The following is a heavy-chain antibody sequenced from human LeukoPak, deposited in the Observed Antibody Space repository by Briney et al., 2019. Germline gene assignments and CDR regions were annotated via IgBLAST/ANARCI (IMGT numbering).Heavy chain of an antibody. CDR2: INHSGST. J-gene: IGHJ4*02. CDR3: ARGGSLSFWYYFDY. CDR1: GGSFSSYY. Sequence: SETLSLTCAVSGGSFSSYYWSWIRQPPGKGLEWIGEINHSGSTNYNPSLKSRVTISVDTSKNQFSLKLSSVTAADTAVYYCARGGSLSFWYYFDYWGEGALVTVSS. V-gene: IGHV4-34*01. D-gene: IGHD3-16*02.